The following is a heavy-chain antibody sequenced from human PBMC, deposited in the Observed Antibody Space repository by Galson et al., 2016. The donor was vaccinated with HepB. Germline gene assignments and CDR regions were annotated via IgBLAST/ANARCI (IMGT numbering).Heavy chain of an antibody. J-gene: IGHJ4*02. V-gene: IGHV1-18*01. CDR3: VRTNY. Sequence: QSGAEVKKPGESLKISCKASGYTFTSYSVSWVRQAPGQGLEWMGWITPYDGNTKYIKKFQGRVTMTTDTSTSTAYMELRSLRSDDTAVYYCVRTNYWGQGTLVTVSP. CDR1: GYTFTSYS. CDR2: ITPYDGNT.